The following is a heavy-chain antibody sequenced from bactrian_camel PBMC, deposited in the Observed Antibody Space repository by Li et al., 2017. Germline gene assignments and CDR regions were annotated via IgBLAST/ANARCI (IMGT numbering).Heavy chain of an antibody. CDR3: AAATTSGGPVAYGPWVEAY. CDR1: GFTGSTYY. V-gene: IGHV3-2*01. J-gene: IGHJ4*01. Sequence: HVQLVESGGSSVQAGGSPRLSCAASGFTGSTYYMSWVRQAPGKGLEWVSNINSDGRITYYEDSVKGRFTISKDNAENTMYLQMNSLRPEDTAVYYCAAATTSGGPVAYGPWVEAYWGQGTQVTVS. CDR2: INSDGRIT. D-gene: IGHD5*01.